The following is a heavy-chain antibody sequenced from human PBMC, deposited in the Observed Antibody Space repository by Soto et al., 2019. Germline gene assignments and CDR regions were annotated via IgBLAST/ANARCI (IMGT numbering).Heavy chain of an antibody. Sequence: SETLSLTCTVSGGSISSYYWSWIRQPPGKGLEWIGYIYYSGSTNYNPSLKSRVTISVDTSKNQFSLKLSSVTAADTAVYYCARFASEQPGDCTNGVCLGYYFDYWGQGTLVTVSS. J-gene: IGHJ4*02. D-gene: IGHD2-8*01. CDR1: GGSISSYY. V-gene: IGHV4-59*01. CDR3: ARFASEQPGDCTNGVCLGYYFDY. CDR2: IYYSGST.